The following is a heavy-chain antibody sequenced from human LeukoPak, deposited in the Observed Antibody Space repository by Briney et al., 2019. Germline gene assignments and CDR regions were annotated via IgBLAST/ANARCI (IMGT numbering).Heavy chain of an antibody. J-gene: IGHJ4*02. CDR3: AKTSIKWSGPFDY. CDR1: GFTFSSYA. CDR2: ISGSGGST. Sequence: GGSLRLSCAASGFTFSSYAMSWVRQAPGKGVEWVSAISGSGGSTYCADSVKGRFTISRDNSKNTLYLQMNSLRAEDTAVYYCAKTSIKWSGPFDYWGQGTLVTVSS. D-gene: IGHD3-3*01. V-gene: IGHV3-23*01.